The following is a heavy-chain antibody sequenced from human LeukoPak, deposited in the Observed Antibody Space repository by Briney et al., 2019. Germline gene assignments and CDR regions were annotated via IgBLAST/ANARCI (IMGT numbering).Heavy chain of an antibody. CDR3: AKGTKGGIVVVITNAFDI. Sequence: GGSLRLSCAASGFTFSSYGMSWVRQAPGKGLEWVSAISNSGSSTYYADSVKGRFTISRDNSKNTLYLQMNSLRAEDAAVYYCAKGTKGGIVVVITNAFDIWGQGTMVTVSS. D-gene: IGHD3-22*01. CDR1: GFTFSSYG. J-gene: IGHJ3*02. V-gene: IGHV3-23*01. CDR2: ISNSGSST.